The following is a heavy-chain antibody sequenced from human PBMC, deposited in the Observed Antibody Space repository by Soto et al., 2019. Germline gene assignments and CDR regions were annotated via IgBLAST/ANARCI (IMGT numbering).Heavy chain of an antibody. J-gene: IGHJ5*02. CDR3: ARHSLVGAFDP. Sequence: SETLSLTCTVSGGSISSYYWSWIRQPPGKGLEWIGYIYYSGSTYYNPSLKSRVTISVDTSKNQFSLKLSSVTAADTAVYYCARHSLVGAFDPWGQGTLVTVSS. V-gene: IGHV4-59*04. CDR2: IYYSGST. D-gene: IGHD2-8*02. CDR1: GGSISSYY.